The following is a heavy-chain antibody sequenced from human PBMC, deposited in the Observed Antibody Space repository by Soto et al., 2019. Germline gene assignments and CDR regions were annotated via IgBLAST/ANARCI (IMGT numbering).Heavy chain of an antibody. CDR3: ARAVKQWLVGGDYYYYMDV. Sequence: QVQLVESGGGLVKPGGSLRLSCEASGFTLSDYYMTWIRQAPGKGLEWISYISSSATIIYYADSVKGRFTISRDNAKTSLYLQMNSLRADDTAVYYCARAVKQWLVGGDYYYYMDVGGKGTTVTVSS. D-gene: IGHD6-19*01. CDR1: GFTLSDYY. V-gene: IGHV3-11*01. CDR2: ISSSATII. J-gene: IGHJ6*03.